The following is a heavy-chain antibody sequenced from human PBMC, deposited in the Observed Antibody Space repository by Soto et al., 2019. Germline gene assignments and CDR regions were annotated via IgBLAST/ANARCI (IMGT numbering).Heavy chain of an antibody. D-gene: IGHD2-21*02. CDR3: ARVERGTATTVVDAFDI. J-gene: IGHJ3*02. V-gene: IGHV4-34*01. CDR1: GGFVTSGSYY. CDR2: MSHSGGT. Sequence: SETLSLTCAVYGGFVTSGSYYWSWIRRPPGKGLEWIGEMSHSGGTHFNPSLKSRVTISVDTSKNQFTLKMSSVTAADTALYYCARVERGTATTVVDAFDIWGPGTMVTGSS.